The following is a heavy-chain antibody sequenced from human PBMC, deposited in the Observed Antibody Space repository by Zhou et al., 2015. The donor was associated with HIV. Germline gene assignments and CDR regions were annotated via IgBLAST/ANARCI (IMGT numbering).Heavy chain of an antibody. V-gene: IGHV1-69*06. CDR2: NIPISGTA. Sequence: QVQLVQSGAEMKKPGSSMKVSCKASGGTFSSYAISWVRQAPGQGLEWMGGNIPISGTANYAQKFQGRVTITADRSSNTAYMELRSLTFEDTAVYYCARRSDISDYFDYWGQGTLVTVSS. CDR3: ARRSDISDYFDY. CDR1: GGTFSSYA. D-gene: IGHD3-3*02. J-gene: IGHJ4*02.